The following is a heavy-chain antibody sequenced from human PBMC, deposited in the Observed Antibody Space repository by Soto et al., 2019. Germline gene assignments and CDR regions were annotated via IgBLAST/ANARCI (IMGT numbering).Heavy chain of an antibody. CDR2: IKSKTDGGTT. J-gene: IGHJ2*01. CDR1: GFTFSNAW. V-gene: IGHV3-15*01. CDR3: SAAAAVGTLNFDL. D-gene: IGHD6-25*01. Sequence: GGSLRLSCAASGFTFSNAWMSWVRQAPGKGLEWVGRIKSKTDGGTTDYAAPVKGRFTISRDDSKNTLYLQMNSLKTEDTAVYYCSAAAAVGTLNFDLWGRGTLVTVSS.